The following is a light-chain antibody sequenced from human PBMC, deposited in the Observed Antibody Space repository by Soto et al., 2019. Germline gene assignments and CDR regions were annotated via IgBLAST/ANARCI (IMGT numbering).Light chain of an antibody. Sequence: AFPLTQSPSSLSASVGDRVTITCRASQGIAKDLGWYQQKPGKAPRLLIFGASFLQSGVPSRFSGSGSGTDFTLTINGLQPEDFATYYCLQNYYSFRTFGQGTKVEIK. CDR2: GAS. CDR3: LQNYYSFRT. J-gene: IGKJ1*01. V-gene: IGKV1-6*01. CDR1: QGIAKD.